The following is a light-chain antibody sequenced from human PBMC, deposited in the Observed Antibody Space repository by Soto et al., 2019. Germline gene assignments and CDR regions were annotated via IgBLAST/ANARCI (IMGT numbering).Light chain of an antibody. J-gene: IGLJ1*01. CDR3: SSYADSSTYV. CDR2: QVN. V-gene: IGLV2-14*01. CDR1: NSDLAIYNY. Sequence: QSALTQPASVSGSPGQSITISCTGTNSDLAIYNYVSWYQQQPGKAPKLMIYQVNKRPSGVSNRFSGSRSGNTASLTISGLQAEDEADYYCSSYADSSTYVFGTGTKLTVL.